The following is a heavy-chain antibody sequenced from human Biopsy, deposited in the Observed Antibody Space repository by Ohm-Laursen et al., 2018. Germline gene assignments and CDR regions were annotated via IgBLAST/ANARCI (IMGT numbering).Heavy chain of an antibody. D-gene: IGHD3-3*01. CDR3: ARISITRLLDY. V-gene: IGHV1-18*01. Sequence: ASVKVSCKAYGYNFNSYGISWVRQAPGQGLEWMGRISGYNGNTLYAQKFQHRVTMTTDISTSTAYMELRSLTSDDTAVYYSARISITRLLDYWGQGTLVTVSS. CDR2: ISGYNGNT. J-gene: IGHJ4*02. CDR1: GYNFNSYG.